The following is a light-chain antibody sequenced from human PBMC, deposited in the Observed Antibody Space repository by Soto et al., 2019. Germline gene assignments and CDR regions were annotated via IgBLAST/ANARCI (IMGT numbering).Light chain of an antibody. V-gene: IGKV1-39*01. Sequence: DIQMTQSPSSLSASVGDRVTITCRASHNTRGYLNWYQQKPGKAPKLLIYAASNLQSGIPSRSSGSGSETDFTLTISSLQPEAFETYYCQHSYSTPWTFGQGTKVDIK. CDR3: QHSYSTPWT. CDR1: HNTRGY. J-gene: IGKJ1*01. CDR2: AAS.